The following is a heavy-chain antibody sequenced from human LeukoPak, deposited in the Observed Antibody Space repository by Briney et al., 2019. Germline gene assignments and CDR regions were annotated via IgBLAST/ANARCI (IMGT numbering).Heavy chain of an antibody. CDR1: GFTFSSYE. Sequence: GGSLRLSCAASGFTFSSYEMNWVRQAPGKGLEWGSYISSSGSTIYYADSVKGRFTISRDNAKNSLYLQMNSLRAEDTAVYYCARDGGWDAFDIWGQGTMVTVSS. V-gene: IGHV3-48*03. D-gene: IGHD6-19*01. J-gene: IGHJ3*02. CDR2: ISSSGSTI. CDR3: ARDGGWDAFDI.